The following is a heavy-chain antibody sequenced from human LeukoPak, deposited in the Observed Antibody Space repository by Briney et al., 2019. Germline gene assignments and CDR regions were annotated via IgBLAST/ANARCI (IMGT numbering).Heavy chain of an antibody. CDR2: ISSSSSYI. CDR3: AREFDSSGYPTSFDY. Sequence: GGSLRLSCAASGFTFSSYSMNWVRQAPGKGLEWVSSISSSSSYIYYADSVEGRFTISRDNAKNSLYLQMNSLRAEDTAVYYCAREFDSSGYPTSFDYWGQGTLVTVSS. CDR1: GFTFSSYS. J-gene: IGHJ4*02. D-gene: IGHD3-22*01. V-gene: IGHV3-21*01.